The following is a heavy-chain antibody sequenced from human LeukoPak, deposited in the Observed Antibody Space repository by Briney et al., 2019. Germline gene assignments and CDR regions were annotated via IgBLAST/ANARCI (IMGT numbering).Heavy chain of an antibody. CDR2: IIPIFGTA. Sequence: SVKVSCKASGGTFSSYAISWVRQAPGQGLEWMGGIIPIFGTANYAQKFQGRVTITTDESTSTAYMELSSLRSEDTAVHYCARDGASLGELSLYHLPYNWFDPWGQGTLVTVSS. D-gene: IGHD3-16*02. V-gene: IGHV1-69*05. J-gene: IGHJ5*02. CDR3: ARDGASLGELSLYHLPYNWFDP. CDR1: GGTFSSYA.